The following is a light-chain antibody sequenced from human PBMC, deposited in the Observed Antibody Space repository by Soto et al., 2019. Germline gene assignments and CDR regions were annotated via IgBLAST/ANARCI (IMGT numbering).Light chain of an antibody. Sequence: IVMTQSPATLSVSPGERATHSCRASQSVGNHLAWYQQKPGQAPRLLIYGASNRATGIPARFSGSGSGTEFALTISSLQSEDFAVYYCQQYNNWPFTFGPGTKVDIK. CDR1: QSVGNH. CDR3: QQYNNWPFT. J-gene: IGKJ3*01. CDR2: GAS. V-gene: IGKV3-15*01.